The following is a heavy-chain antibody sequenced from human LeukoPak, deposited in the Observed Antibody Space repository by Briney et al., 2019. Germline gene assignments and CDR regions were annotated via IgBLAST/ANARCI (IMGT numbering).Heavy chain of an antibody. V-gene: IGHV3-21*01. Sequence: GGSLRLFCVASGFIFSIYSLDWVRQAQGEGLEWVSFISSSRSYIYYADSVKGRFTISRDNAKNSLYLQMNSLRAEDTAVYYCAQYGYNYPAWGQGTPVTVSS. CDR1: GFIFSIYS. CDR2: ISSSRSYI. D-gene: IGHD5-18*01. J-gene: IGHJ4*02. CDR3: AQYGYNYPA.